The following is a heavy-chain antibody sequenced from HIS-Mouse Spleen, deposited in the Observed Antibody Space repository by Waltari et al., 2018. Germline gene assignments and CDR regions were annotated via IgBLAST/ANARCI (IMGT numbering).Heavy chain of an antibody. CDR3: ARGQRELHWFDP. Sequence: QVQLQQWGAGLLKPSETLSLTCAVYGGSFSGYYWSWIRQPPGKGLEGIGEINHSGSTNYNASLNSRVTISVDTSKNQFSLKLSSVTAADTAVYYCARGQRELHWFDPWGQGTLVTVSS. CDR2: INHSGST. J-gene: IGHJ5*02. CDR1: GGSFSGYY. V-gene: IGHV4-34*01. D-gene: IGHD1-26*01.